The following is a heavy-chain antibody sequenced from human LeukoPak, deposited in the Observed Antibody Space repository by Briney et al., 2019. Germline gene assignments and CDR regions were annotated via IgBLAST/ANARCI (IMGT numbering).Heavy chain of an antibody. CDR3: ARDIFDEWNDCSGGSCYDLGFDY. Sequence: GGSLRLSCVTSGFTFLNYAVHWVRQAPGKGLEWVAVMSYDGKNNYYADSVKGRFTLSRVSSKNTLYLQMDSLRPEDTAVYYCARDIFDEWNDCSGGSCYDLGFDYWGQGTLVTVSS. CDR2: MSYDGKNN. J-gene: IGHJ4*02. CDR1: GFTFLNYA. V-gene: IGHV3-30*04. D-gene: IGHD2-15*01.